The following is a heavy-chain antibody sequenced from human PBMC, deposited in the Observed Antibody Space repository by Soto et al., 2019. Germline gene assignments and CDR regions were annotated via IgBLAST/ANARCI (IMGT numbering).Heavy chain of an antibody. D-gene: IGHD6-19*01. CDR3: ARGGYSSGWYLDYYYYGMDV. Sequence: GESLKISCKGSGYSFTSYWIGWVRQMPGKGLEWMGIIYPGDSDTRYSPSFQGQVTISADKSISTAYLQWSSLKASDTAMYYFARGGYSSGWYLDYYYYGMDVWGQGTTVTVSS. V-gene: IGHV5-51*01. CDR2: IYPGDSDT. CDR1: GYSFTSYW. J-gene: IGHJ6*02.